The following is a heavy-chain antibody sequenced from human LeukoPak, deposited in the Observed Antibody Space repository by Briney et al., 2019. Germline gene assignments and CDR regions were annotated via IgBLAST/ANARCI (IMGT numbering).Heavy chain of an antibody. Sequence: SETLSLTCTVSGGSISSYYWSWIRQPPGKGLEWIGYIYYSGSTNYNPSLKSRVTISVDTSKNQFSLKLSSVTAADTAAYYCAREIVVPAAMPNWFDPWGQGTLVTVSS. J-gene: IGHJ5*02. CDR2: IYYSGST. D-gene: IGHD2-2*01. V-gene: IGHV4-59*01. CDR1: GGSISSYY. CDR3: AREIVVPAAMPNWFDP.